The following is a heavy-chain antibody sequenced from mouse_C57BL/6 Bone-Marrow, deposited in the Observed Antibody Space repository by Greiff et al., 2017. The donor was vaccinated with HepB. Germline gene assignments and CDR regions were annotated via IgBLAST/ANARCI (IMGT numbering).Heavy chain of an antibody. J-gene: IGHJ2*01. Sequence: EAHLVESGGGLVKPGGSLKLSCAASGFTFSSYAMSWVRQTPEKRLEWVATISDGGSYTYYPDNVKGRFTISRDNAKNNLYLQMSHLKSEDTAMYYCAREGDYSNYVPLYYFDYWGQGTTLTVSS. D-gene: IGHD2-5*01. CDR1: GFTFSSYA. CDR3: AREGDYSNYVPLYYFDY. CDR2: ISDGGSYT. V-gene: IGHV5-4*01.